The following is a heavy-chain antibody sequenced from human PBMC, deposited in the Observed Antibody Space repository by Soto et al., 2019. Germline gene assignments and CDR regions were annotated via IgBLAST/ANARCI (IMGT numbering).Heavy chain of an antibody. J-gene: IGHJ4*02. CDR2: IYYSGST. V-gene: IGHV4-39*01. CDR3: ASLVEGAATPN. CDR1: GGSISSSSYY. Sequence: QLQLQESGPGLVKPLETLSLTCTVSGGSISSSSYYWGWIRQPPGKGLEWIGSIYYSGSTYYNPSLKSRVTISVDTSKNQFSLNLSSVTAADTAVYYCASLVEGAATPNWGQGTLVTVSS. D-gene: IGHD2-15*01.